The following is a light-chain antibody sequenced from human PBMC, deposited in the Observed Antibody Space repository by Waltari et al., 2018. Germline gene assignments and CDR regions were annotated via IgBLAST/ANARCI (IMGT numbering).Light chain of an antibody. J-gene: IGLJ2*01. CDR2: DVS. CDR1: SSDVGGYNY. Sequence: QSALTQPASVSGSPGQSITISCTGTSSDVGGYNYVSWYQQHPGKAPKLMIYDVSNRHSGVLNRFSGSKAGNTASLTISGLQAEDEADYYCSSYTSSSTLDVVFGGGTKLTVL. CDR3: SSYTSSSTLDVV. V-gene: IGLV2-14*03.